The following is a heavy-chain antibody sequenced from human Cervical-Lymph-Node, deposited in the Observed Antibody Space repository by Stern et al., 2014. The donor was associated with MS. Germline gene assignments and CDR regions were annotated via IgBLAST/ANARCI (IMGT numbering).Heavy chain of an antibody. Sequence: VHLVESGAEVKKPGASVKVSCKASQYTFTSYHMHWVRQPPGQGLERMGIINPNGGSTSYAQKFQGRVTMTRDTSTSTAYMELSGLRSEDTAVYYCTREKYGGNYLDYWGQGTLVTVSS. CDR1: QYTFTSYH. D-gene: IGHD4-23*01. CDR3: TREKYGGNYLDY. CDR2: INPNGGST. V-gene: IGHV1-46*03. J-gene: IGHJ4*02.